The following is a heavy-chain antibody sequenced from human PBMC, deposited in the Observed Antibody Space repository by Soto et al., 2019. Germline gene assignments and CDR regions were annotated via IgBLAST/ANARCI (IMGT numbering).Heavy chain of an antibody. J-gene: IGHJ4*02. D-gene: IGHD2-21*02. CDR3: ARETYCGGDCYYFDY. CDR1: GFTFSDFY. CDR2: VKHRPKNFGT. Sequence: GGSLRLSCVASGFTFSDFYMDWVRQAPGKGLEWVARVKHRPKNFGTEYADSVKGRFTISRDNAKNSLYLQMNSLRAEDTAVYYCARETYCGGDCYYFDYWGQGTLVTVSS. V-gene: IGHV3-11*06.